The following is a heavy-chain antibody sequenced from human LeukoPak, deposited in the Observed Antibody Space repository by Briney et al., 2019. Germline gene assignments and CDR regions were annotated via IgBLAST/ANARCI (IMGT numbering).Heavy chain of an antibody. J-gene: IGHJ4*02. CDR1: GFTFSSYA. D-gene: IGHD2-2*01. CDR2: IRYDGSYK. Sequence: GGSLRLSCAASGFTFSSYAMSWVRQAPGKGLEWVAFIRYDGSYKYYADSVKGRFTVSRDNSKNTLYLQMNSLRAEDTAVYYCAKDDPLGYCSSTSCDEGTFFDYWGQGSLVTVSS. V-gene: IGHV3-30*02. CDR3: AKDDPLGYCSSTSCDEGTFFDY.